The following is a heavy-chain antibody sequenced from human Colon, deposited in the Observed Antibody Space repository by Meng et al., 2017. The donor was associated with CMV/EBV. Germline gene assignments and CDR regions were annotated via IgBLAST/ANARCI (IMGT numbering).Heavy chain of an antibody. CDR2: ISWNSGSI. J-gene: IGHJ4*02. CDR1: GFTFDDYA. V-gene: IGHV3-9*03. Sequence: SLKISCATSGFTFDDYAMHWVRQAPGKGLEWVSGISWNSGSIDYAGSVKGRFTISRDNAKNSLYLQMNSLRAEDMALYYCAKALTLAVAGPIDYWGRGTLVTVSS. D-gene: IGHD6-19*01. CDR3: AKALTLAVAGPIDY.